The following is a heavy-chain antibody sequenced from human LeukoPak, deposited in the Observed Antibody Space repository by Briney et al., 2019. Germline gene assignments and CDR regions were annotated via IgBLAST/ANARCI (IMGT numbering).Heavy chain of an antibody. CDR2: FDPEDGET. Sequence: ASVKVSCKVSGYTLTELSMHWVRQAPGKGREWMGGFDPEDGETIYAQKFQGRGTMTADTSTATADMELTSLRSEDTAVYYCATVRWGLIRGWYFDLWGRGTLVTVSS. V-gene: IGHV1-24*01. CDR3: ATVRWGLIRGWYFDL. D-gene: IGHD2-21*01. CDR1: GYTLTELS. J-gene: IGHJ2*01.